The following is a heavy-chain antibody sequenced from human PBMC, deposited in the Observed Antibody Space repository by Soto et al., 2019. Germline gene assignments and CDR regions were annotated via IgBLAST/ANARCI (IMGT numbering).Heavy chain of an antibody. CDR3: RVGVAD. CDR1: GFTFSSYG. Sequence: GGSLRLSCAASGFTFSSYGMHWVRQAPGKGLELVAVLSFDASKKYYADSVKGRFTISRDTSRNTLYLQMNSLRVEDTAVYYCRVGVADWGQGTRVTVSS. J-gene: IGHJ4*02. CDR2: LSFDASKK. D-gene: IGHD1-26*01. V-gene: IGHV3-30*03.